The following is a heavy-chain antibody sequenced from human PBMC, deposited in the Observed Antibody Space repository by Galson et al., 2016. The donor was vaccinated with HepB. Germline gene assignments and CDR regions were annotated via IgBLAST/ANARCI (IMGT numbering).Heavy chain of an antibody. V-gene: IGHV3-48*02. CDR3: ARDRIYCIGGDCYSGGFDY. Sequence: SLRLSCAASGSTFSSYWMNWVRQAPGKGLEWVSYISSSSNTIYYADSVKGRFTISRDDAKNSLYLQMNSLRDEDTAVYYCARDRIYCIGGDCYSGGFDYWGQGTLVTVSS. J-gene: IGHJ4*02. D-gene: IGHD2-15*01. CDR2: ISSSSNTI. CDR1: GSTFSSYW.